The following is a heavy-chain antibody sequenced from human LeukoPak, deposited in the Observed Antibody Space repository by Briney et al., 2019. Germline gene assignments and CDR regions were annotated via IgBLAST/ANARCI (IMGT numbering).Heavy chain of an antibody. CDR1: GFTFSSYA. CDR3: ARYGSGSYYFDY. D-gene: IGHD3-10*01. CDR2: ISGSGGST. V-gene: IGHV3-23*01. Sequence: PGGSLRLSCAASGFTFSSYAMSWVRQAPGKGLEWVSAISGSGGSTYYADSVKGRFTISRDNSKNTLYLQMNSLRAEDTAVYYCARYGSGSYYFDYWGQGTLVTVSS. J-gene: IGHJ4*02.